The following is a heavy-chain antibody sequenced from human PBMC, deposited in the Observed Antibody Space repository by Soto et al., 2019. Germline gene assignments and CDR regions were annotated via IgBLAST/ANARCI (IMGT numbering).Heavy chain of an antibody. J-gene: IGHJ4*01. CDR3: ASPSRANFDN. Sequence: SETLCLTCSVSGGSMSSYYWCWIRQPPGKGLEWIGYIYYSGSTNYNPSLKSRVTISVDTSKNQFSLKLSSVTAADTAVYYCASPSRANFDNWGQEALVTISS. CDR1: GGSMSSYY. CDR2: IYYSGST. V-gene: IGHV4-59*01.